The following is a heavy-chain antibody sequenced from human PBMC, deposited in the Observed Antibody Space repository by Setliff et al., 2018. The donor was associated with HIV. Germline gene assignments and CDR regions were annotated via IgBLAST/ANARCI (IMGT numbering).Heavy chain of an antibody. CDR1: GGSIGSTDYY. J-gene: IGHJ4*02. CDR3: ARHVTGAAYWNFFDY. D-gene: IGHD1-26*01. Sequence: SETLSLTCTVSGGSIGSTDYYWGWIRQPPGKGLEWIGTIDYSGNTYYNPSLKSRVTMSVDTSKNQFSLKVSSVTAADTAVYYCARHVTGAAYWNFFDYWGQGTLVTVSS. V-gene: IGHV4-39*01. CDR2: IDYSGNT.